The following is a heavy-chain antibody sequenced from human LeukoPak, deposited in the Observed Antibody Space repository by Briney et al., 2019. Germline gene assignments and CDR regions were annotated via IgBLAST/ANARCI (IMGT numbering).Heavy chain of an antibody. V-gene: IGHV3-30-3*01. CDR1: GFTFSSYA. Sequence: QPGRSLRLSCAASGFTFSSYAMHWVRQAPGKGLEWVAVISYDGSNKYYADSVKGRFTISRDNSKNTLYLQMNSLRAEDTAVYYCVRRFGGHCSGFSCYSMDVWGKGTTVIVSS. CDR3: VRRFGGHCSGFSCYSMDV. D-gene: IGHD2-15*01. J-gene: IGHJ6*04. CDR2: ISYDGSNK.